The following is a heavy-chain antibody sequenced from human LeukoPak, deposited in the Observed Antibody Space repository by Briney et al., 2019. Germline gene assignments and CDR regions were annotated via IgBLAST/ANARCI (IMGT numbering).Heavy chain of an antibody. CDR1: GFTFSDYY. CDR3: ANVVGATNIEPRGAFDI. D-gene: IGHD1-26*01. CDR2: ISSSGSTI. J-gene: IGHJ3*02. V-gene: IGHV3-11*01. Sequence: PGGSLRLSCAASGFTFSDYYMSWIRQAPGKGLEWVSYISSSGSTIYYADSVKGRFTISRDNAKNSLYLQMNSLRAEDTAVYYCANVVGATNIEPRGAFDIWGQGTMVTVSS.